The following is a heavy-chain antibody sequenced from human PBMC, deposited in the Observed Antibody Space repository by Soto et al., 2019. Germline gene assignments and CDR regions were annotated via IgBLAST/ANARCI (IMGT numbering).Heavy chain of an antibody. V-gene: IGHV3-33*01. Sequence: ESGGGVVQPGRSLRLSCAASGFTFSSYGMHWVRQAPGKGLEWVAVIWFDGSNKYYADSVKGRFTISRDNSNNTLYLQMNSLGAGDTAVYYCARQHRDILTGLRWNGMDVWGQGTTVTVSS. D-gene: IGHD3-9*01. CDR3: ARQHRDILTGLRWNGMDV. CDR2: IWFDGSNK. J-gene: IGHJ6*02. CDR1: GFTFSSYG.